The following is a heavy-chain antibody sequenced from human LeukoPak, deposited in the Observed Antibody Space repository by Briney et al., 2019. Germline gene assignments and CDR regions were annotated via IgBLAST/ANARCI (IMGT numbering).Heavy chain of an antibody. J-gene: IGHJ1*01. CDR3: TTGNWGPH. D-gene: IGHD7-27*01. CDR2: IKRKTDGGAT. V-gene: IGHV3-15*07. Sequence: GGSLRLSCAASGFTFNDAWMNWVRQAPGKGLEWVGRIKRKTDGGATDYAAPVKGRFTISRDDSKNTLYLQMNSLKTEDTAVYYCTTGNWGPHWGQGTLVTVSS. CDR1: GFTFNDAW.